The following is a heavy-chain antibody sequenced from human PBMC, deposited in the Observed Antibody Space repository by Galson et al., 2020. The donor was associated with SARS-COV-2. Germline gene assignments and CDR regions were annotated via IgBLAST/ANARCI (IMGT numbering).Heavy chain of an antibody. J-gene: IGHJ4*02. CDR1: GFTSSAHS. Sequence: GGSLRLSCAASGFTSSAHSMNWVRRAPGKGLEWVSYSSRGRGTTDSADSVKGRFTISRDNAKHSMYLQMNSLTTEDTAVYYCARGYSYVASFDYWGQGTLVTVSS. V-gene: IGHV3-48*04. D-gene: IGHD5-18*01. CDR3: ARGYSYVASFDY. CDR2: SSRGRGTT.